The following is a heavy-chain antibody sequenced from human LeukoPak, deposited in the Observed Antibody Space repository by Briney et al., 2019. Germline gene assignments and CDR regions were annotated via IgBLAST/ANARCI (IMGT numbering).Heavy chain of an antibody. J-gene: IGHJ4*02. D-gene: IGHD3-22*01. V-gene: IGHV1-69*13. CDR1: GGTFSSYA. Sequence: GASVKVSCKASGGTFSSYAISWVRQAPGQGLEWMGGIIPIFGTANYAQKFQGRVTITADESTSTAYMELSSLRSEDTAVYYCARVPRQRGYYYDSSGFPAPFDYWGQGTLVTVSS. CDR2: IIPIFGTA. CDR3: ARVPRQRGYYYDSSGFPAPFDY.